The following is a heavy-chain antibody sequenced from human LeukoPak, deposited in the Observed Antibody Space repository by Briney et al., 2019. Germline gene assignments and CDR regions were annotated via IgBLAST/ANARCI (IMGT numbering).Heavy chain of an antibody. CDR3: ARVDGDYASAFDI. CDR1: GGTFSSYA. V-gene: IGHV1-69*04. D-gene: IGHD4-17*01. J-gene: IGHJ3*02. CDR2: IIPILGIA. Sequence: ASVKVSCKASGGTFSSYAISWVRQAPGQGLEWMGRIIPILGIANYAQKFQGRVTITADKSTSTAYMELSSLRSEDTAVYYCARVDGDYASAFDIWGQGTMVTVSS.